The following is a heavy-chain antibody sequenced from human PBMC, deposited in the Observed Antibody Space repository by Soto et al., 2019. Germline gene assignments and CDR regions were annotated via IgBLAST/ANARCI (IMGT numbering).Heavy chain of an antibody. CDR2: IKQDGSEK. V-gene: IGHV3-7*01. J-gene: IGHJ3*02. CDR1: GFTFSSYW. CDR3: ASQTSSGWQTDAFDI. Sequence: PGGSLRLSCAASGFTFSSYWMSWVRQAPGKGLEWVANIKQDGSEKYYVDSVRGRFTNSRDNAKNSVYLQMNSLRAEDTAVYYCASQTSSGWQTDAFDIWGQGTLVTVSS. D-gene: IGHD6-19*01.